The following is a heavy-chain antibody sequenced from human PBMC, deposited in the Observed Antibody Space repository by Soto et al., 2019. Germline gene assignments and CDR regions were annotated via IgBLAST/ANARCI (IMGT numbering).Heavy chain of an antibody. Sequence: TSVKVSWKVSGDTLTELSMHWVRQAPGKGLEWMGGFDPEDGETIYAQKFQGRVTMTRNTSISTAYMELSSLRSEDTAVYYCARGLWSSSWYGNWFDPWGQGTLVTVSS. CDR2: FDPEDGET. D-gene: IGHD6-13*01. CDR3: ARGLWSSSWYGNWFDP. J-gene: IGHJ5*02. V-gene: IGHV1-24*01. CDR1: GDTLTELS.